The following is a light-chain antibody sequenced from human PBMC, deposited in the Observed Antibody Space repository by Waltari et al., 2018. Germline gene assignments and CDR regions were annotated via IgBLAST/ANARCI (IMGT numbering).Light chain of an antibody. CDR1: QDINSW. CDR2: GAS. Sequence: DIQMTQSPSSVSASVGDRVTITCRASQDINSWLAWYQQKPGKAPKFLIYGASSFQSGDPSRFSGSGSGTEFTLTISSLQPEDFATYYCQQANSFPLIFGGGTKVEIK. J-gene: IGKJ4*01. CDR3: QQANSFPLI. V-gene: IGKV1-12*01.